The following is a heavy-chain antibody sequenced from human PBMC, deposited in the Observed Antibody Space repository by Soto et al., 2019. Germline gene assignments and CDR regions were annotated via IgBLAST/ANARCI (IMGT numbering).Heavy chain of an antibody. CDR2: TYYRSKWYN. CDR3: AREGRRRTVDYGDLAAFPHYYYGMDV. V-gene: IGHV6-1*01. D-gene: IGHD4-17*01. J-gene: IGHJ6*02. Sequence: SQTLSLTCAISGDSVSSNSAAWNWIRQSPSRGLEWLGRTYYRSKWYNDYAVSVKSRITINPDTSKNQFSLQLNSVTPEDTAVYYCAREGRRRTVDYGDLAAFPHYYYGMDVWGQGTTVTVSS. CDR1: GDSVSSNSAA.